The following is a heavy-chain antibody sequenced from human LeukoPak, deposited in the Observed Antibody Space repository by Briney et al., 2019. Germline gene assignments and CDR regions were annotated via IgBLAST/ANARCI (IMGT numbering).Heavy chain of an antibody. CDR2: ISYDGSNN. J-gene: IGHJ4*02. CDR3: ARDRVAAADLDY. V-gene: IGHV3-30*04. D-gene: IGHD6-13*01. CDR1: GFTFSSFA. Sequence: GGSRRLSCAASGFTFSSFAMHWVRQAPGKGLEWVAVISYDGSNNYYADSVKGRFTISRDNSKNTLYLQMDSLRTEDTAVYYCARDRVAAADLDYWGQGTLVTVSS.